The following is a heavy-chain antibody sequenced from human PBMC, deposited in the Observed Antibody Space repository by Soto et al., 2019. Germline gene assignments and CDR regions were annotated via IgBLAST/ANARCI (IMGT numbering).Heavy chain of an antibody. CDR3: VGTGTTDDF. CDR2: IFYSGDT. V-gene: IGHV4-30-4*01. Sequence: LSLTCTVSGASVNTGDYYWSYIRQPPGKGLEWLGYIFYSGDTYYNPSLKSRATISLNTSRNQFSLTLTSVTDADTAVYYCVGTGTTDDFWGQGTLVTVSS. CDR1: GASVNTGDYY. J-gene: IGHJ1*01. D-gene: IGHD1-7*01.